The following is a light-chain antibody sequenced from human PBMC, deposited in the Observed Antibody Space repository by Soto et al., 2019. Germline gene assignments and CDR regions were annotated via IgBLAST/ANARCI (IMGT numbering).Light chain of an antibody. J-gene: IGKJ4*01. CDR3: QQHINWPLT. CDR1: QTVSSS. CDR2: EAS. V-gene: IGKV3-11*01. Sequence: IVFTKSRTALSLTPGERATLSCRASQTVSSSLAWYQQTPGQAPRLLIYEASNRATGIPARFSGSRSGADFTLTICSLEPEDFALYYCQQHINWPLTAGGGTKVDI.